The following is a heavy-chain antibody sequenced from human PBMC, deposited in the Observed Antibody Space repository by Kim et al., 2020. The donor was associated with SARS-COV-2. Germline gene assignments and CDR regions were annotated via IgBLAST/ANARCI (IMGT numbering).Heavy chain of an antibody. CDR1: GGSFSGYY. J-gene: IGHJ4*02. CDR3: ARGQGSKGYYGSSSYYIDY. CDR2: INHSGST. D-gene: IGHD3-22*01. V-gene: IGHV4-34*01. Sequence: SETLSLTCAVYGGSFSGYYWTWIRQPPGKGLEWIGEINHSGSTNYNPSLKSRVTISIDTSKNQFSLKLTSVTAADTAVYYCARGQGSKGYYGSSSYYIDYWGQGTLVTVSS.